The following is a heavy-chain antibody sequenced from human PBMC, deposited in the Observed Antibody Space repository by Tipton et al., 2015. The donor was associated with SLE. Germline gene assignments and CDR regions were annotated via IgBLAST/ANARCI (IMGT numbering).Heavy chain of an antibody. Sequence: TLSLTCTASGGSIRGSTYYWGWIRQPPGKGLEWIGSLDYSESTYYNPSLKSRINISVDTSKNQFSLKLSSVTAADTPVYHCASSQYCSDSSCYSFDYWGQGTLVTVSS. CDR3: ASSQYCSDSSCYSFDY. J-gene: IGHJ4*02. D-gene: IGHD2-2*02. V-gene: IGHV4-39*07. CDR1: GGSIRGSTYY. CDR2: LDYSEST.